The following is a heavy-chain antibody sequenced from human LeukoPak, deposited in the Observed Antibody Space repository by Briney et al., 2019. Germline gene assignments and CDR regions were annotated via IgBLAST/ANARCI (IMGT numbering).Heavy chain of an antibody. D-gene: IGHD2-8*02. CDR1: GFTFSSYA. Sequence: GGSLRLSCAASGFTFSSYAMHWVRQAPGKGLEYVSAISSNGGSTYYANSVKGRFTISRDNSKNTLYLQMGSLRAEDMAVYYCSRTGGVGFFDYWGQGTLVPSP. CDR2: ISSNGGST. CDR3: SRTGGVGFFDY. V-gene: IGHV3-64*01. J-gene: IGHJ4*02.